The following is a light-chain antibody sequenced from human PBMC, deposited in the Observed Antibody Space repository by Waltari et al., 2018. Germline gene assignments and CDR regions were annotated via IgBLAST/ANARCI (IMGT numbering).Light chain of an antibody. CDR1: QSVRRF. J-gene: IGKJ1*01. V-gene: IGKV3-20*01. Sequence: EIVLTQSPGTLSLSPGERATLSCRANQSVRRFLAWYQKKPGQAPRLLIYDASSRATGIPDRFSGSGFGTDFSLTISRLEPEDFAVYYCQKYGSLPATFGQGTKVEIK. CDR3: QKYGSLPAT. CDR2: DAS.